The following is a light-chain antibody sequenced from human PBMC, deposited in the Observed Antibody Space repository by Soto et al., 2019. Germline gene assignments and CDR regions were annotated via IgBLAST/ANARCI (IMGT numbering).Light chain of an antibody. V-gene: IGKV2-30*02. Sequence: DVVMTQSPLSLPVTLVQPCSISFMSNQSLVHSDGIAYFSCFQQRPGRSPRRLIYKVSNRDSGVPARFSGSESGTDFALKISRVEAEDVGVYYCMQGTHWPITFGQGTRLEIK. CDR1: QSLVHSDGIAY. CDR3: MQGTHWPIT. J-gene: IGKJ5*01. CDR2: KVS.